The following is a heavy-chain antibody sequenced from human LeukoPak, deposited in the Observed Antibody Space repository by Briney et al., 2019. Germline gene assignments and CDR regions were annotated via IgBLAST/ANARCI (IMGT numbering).Heavy chain of an antibody. Sequence: ASVKVSCKASGGTFSSYAISWVRQAPGQGLEWMGGIIPIFGTANYAQKFQGRVTITADESTSTAYMELSSLRSEDTAVYYCASVAGYHHYYFDYWGQGTLVTVSS. D-gene: IGHD6-19*01. CDR2: IIPIFGTA. V-gene: IGHV1-69*13. CDR1: GGTFSSYA. J-gene: IGHJ4*02. CDR3: ASVAGYHHYYFDY.